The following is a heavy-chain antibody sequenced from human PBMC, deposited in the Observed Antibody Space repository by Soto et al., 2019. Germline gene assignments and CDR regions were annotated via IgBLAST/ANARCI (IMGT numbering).Heavy chain of an antibody. Sequence: SETLSLTCTVSGGSISSYYWSWIRQPPGKGLEWIGYIYYSGSTNYNPSLKSRVTISVDTSKNQFSLKLSSVTAADTAVYYCARLPWVTTYYFDYWGQGTLVTVSS. CDR3: ARLPWVTTYYFDY. CDR1: GGSISSYY. CDR2: IYYSGST. V-gene: IGHV4-59*08. D-gene: IGHD4-17*01. J-gene: IGHJ4*02.